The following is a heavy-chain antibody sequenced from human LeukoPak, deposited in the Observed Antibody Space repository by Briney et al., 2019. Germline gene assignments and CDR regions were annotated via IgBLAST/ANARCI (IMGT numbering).Heavy chain of an antibody. V-gene: IGHV1-18*01. J-gene: IGHJ4*02. D-gene: IGHD5-12*01. Sequence: ASVKVSCKASGYTFTSYGISWVRQAPGQGLEWMGWISAYNGNTNYAQKLQGRVTMTTDTSTSTAYMELRSLRSDDTAVYYCARVYSGYDSAYFDYWGQGTLDTVSS. CDR2: ISAYNGNT. CDR3: ARVYSGYDSAYFDY. CDR1: GYTFTSYG.